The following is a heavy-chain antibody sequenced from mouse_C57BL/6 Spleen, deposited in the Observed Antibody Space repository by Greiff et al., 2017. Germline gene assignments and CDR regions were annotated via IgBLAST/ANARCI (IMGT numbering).Heavy chain of an antibody. CDR3: ARRWLPYAMDY. J-gene: IGHJ4*01. Sequence: EVKLMESGPVLVKPGASVKMSCKASGYTFTDYYMNWVKQSHGKSLEWIGVINPYNGGTSYNQKFKGKATLTVDKSSSTAYIELNSLTSEDSAVYYCARRWLPYAMDYWGQGTSVTVSS. D-gene: IGHD2-2*01. CDR2: INPYNGGT. CDR1: GYTFTDYY. V-gene: IGHV1-19*01.